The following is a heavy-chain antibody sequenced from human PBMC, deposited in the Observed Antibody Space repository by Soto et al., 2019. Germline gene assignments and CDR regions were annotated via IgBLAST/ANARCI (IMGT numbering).Heavy chain of an antibody. CDR2: IYYSGST. CDR1: GGSISSGDYY. J-gene: IGHJ5*02. CDR3: ARGQRSPGAFDP. V-gene: IGHV4-30-4*01. D-gene: IGHD2-15*01. Sequence: SETLSLTCTVSGGSISSGDYYWSWIRQPPGKGLEWIGYIYYSGSTYYNPSLKSRVTISVDTSKNQFSLKLSSVTAADTAVYYCARGQRSPGAFDPWGQGTLVTVSS.